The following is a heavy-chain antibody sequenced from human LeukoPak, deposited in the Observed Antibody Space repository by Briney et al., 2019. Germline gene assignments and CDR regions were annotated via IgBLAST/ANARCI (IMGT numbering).Heavy chain of an antibody. D-gene: IGHD1-1*01. V-gene: IGHV3-30-3*01. Sequence: GGSLRLSCAASGFTFSSYAMHWVRQAPGKGLEWVAVISYDGSNKYYADSVKGRFTISRDNSKNTLYLQMNSLRAEDTAVYYCARVLAVQGLGMDVWDQGTTVTVSS. CDR1: GFTFSSYA. CDR3: ARVLAVQGLGMDV. CDR2: ISYDGSNK. J-gene: IGHJ6*02.